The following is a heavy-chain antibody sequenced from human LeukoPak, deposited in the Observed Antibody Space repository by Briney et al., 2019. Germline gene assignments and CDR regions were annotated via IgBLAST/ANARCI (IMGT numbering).Heavy chain of an antibody. CDR1: GFTLSSYA. V-gene: IGHV3-23*01. J-gene: IGHJ4*02. Sequence: GGSLRLSCAASGFTLSSYAMTWVRQAPGKGLEWVSDIGDSGATTYYADSVQGRFTISRDNSKNTLYLQMSSLRPENTAVYICASFHYYGAGAYYLSYWGQGNLVTASS. D-gene: IGHD3-10*01. CDR2: IGDSGATT. CDR3: ASFHYYGAGAYYLSY.